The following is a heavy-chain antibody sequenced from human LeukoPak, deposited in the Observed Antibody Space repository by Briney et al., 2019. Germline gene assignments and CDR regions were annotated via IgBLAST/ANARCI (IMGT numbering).Heavy chain of an antibody. J-gene: IGHJ4*02. D-gene: IGHD5-18*01. CDR3: AKARGYSYGPRYYFDY. Sequence: GGSLRLSCAASGFTFSSYAMSWVRQAPGKGLEWVSAISGSGGSTYYADSVKGRFTISRDNSKNTLYLQMNSLRAEDTAVYYCAKARGYSYGPRYYFDYWGQGTLVTVSS. CDR2: ISGSGGST. V-gene: IGHV3-23*01. CDR1: GFTFSSYA.